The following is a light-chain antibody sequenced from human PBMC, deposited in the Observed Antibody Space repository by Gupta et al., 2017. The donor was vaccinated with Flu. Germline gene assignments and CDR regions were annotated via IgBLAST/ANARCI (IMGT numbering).Light chain of an antibody. V-gene: IGKV3-15*01. CDR3: QQYHNWPPLT. CDR2: GAS. Sequence: IVMTQSPATLSVSPGERVTLSCRASQSVTSNLAWYHQRPGQAPRLLIYGASTRATGIPARCSGSGSGAEFTLTISSLQSEEFGIYYCQQYHNWPPLTFGGGTKVEIK. CDR1: QSVTSN. J-gene: IGKJ4*01.